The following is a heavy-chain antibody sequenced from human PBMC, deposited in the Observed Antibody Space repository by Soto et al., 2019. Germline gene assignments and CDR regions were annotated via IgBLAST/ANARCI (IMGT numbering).Heavy chain of an antibody. J-gene: IGHJ4*02. D-gene: IGHD3-10*01. CDR3: AKDGKGSGFDY. V-gene: IGHV3-30*18. Sequence: QVQLVESGGGVVQPGRSLRLSCAASGFTFSSYGMHWVRQAPGKGLEWVAVISYDGSNKYYADSVKGRFTISRDNSKNTMYLQMNSLRAEDTAVYYCAKDGKGSGFDYWGQGTLFTVSS. CDR2: ISYDGSNK. CDR1: GFTFSSYG.